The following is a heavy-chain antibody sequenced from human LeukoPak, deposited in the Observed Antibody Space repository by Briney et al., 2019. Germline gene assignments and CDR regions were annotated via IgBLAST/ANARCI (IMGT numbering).Heavy chain of an antibody. J-gene: IGHJ4*02. Sequence: PSETLSLTCTVSGESISGFYWTWIRQPPEKGLEWIGYIYYSGSTNYNPSLKSRVTISVDTSKNQFSLKLSSVTAADTAVYYCARGVVIAPQTFDYWGQGTLVTVSS. V-gene: IGHV4-59*01. D-gene: IGHD2-21*01. CDR3: ARGVVIAPQTFDY. CDR2: IYYSGST. CDR1: GESISGFY.